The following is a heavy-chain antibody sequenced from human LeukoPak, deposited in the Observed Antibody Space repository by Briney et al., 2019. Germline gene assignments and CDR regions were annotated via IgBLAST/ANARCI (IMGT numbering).Heavy chain of an antibody. J-gene: IGHJ4*02. V-gene: IGHV1-46*01. CDR2: INPSGGST. Sequence: ASVKVSCKASGYTFTSYYMHWVRQAPRHGLEWMGIINPSGGSTSYAQKLQDRVAMTRDTSTSTVYMQLSSLRSEDTAVYYCARGLTHYGDYDAYWGQGTLVTVSS. CDR1: GYTFTSYY. D-gene: IGHD4-17*01. CDR3: ARGLTHYGDYDAY.